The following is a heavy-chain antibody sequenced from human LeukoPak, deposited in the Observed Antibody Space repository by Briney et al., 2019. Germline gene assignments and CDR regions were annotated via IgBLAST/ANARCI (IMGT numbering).Heavy chain of an antibody. Sequence: PGGSLRLSCAASGFTFSSYSMNWVRQAPGKGLEWVSSISSSSSYIYYADSVEGRFTISRDNAKNSLYLQMNSLRAEDTAVYYCARERYGVNSGYFQHWGQGTLVTVSS. CDR3: ARERYGVNSGYFQH. CDR2: ISSSSSYI. V-gene: IGHV3-21*01. CDR1: GFTFSSYS. J-gene: IGHJ1*01. D-gene: IGHD4-23*01.